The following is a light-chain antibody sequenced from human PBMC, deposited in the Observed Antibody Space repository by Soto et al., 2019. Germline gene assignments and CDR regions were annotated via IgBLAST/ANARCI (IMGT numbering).Light chain of an antibody. J-gene: IGKJ5*01. CDR1: QSVSSY. CDR2: GAS. CDR3: QQYGTSPLT. V-gene: IGKV3-20*01. Sequence: EVVLTQSPGTLSLSPGERATLSCRASQSVSSYLAWYQQKPGQAPRLLIYGASSRATGIPDRFSGSGSGTDFTLTISRLEPEDFAVYCCQQYGTSPLTFGQGTRLEIK.